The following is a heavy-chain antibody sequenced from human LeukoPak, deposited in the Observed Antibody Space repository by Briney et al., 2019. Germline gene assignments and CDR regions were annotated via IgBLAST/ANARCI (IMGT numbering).Heavy chain of an antibody. CDR1: GGSISSYY. Sequence: SETPSLTCTISGGSISSYYWNWIRQPAGKGLEWIGRIFSSGSTDYNPSLKSRVTMSVDTSKNQFSLKLTSVTAADTAAYYCARELKGDYGDLQASETFDYWGQGALVTVSS. CDR2: IFSSGST. J-gene: IGHJ4*02. V-gene: IGHV4-4*07. CDR3: ARELKGDYGDLQASETFDY. D-gene: IGHD4-17*01.